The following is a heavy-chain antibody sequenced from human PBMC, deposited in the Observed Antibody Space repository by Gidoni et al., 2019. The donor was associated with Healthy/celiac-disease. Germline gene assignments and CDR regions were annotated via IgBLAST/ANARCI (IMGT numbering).Heavy chain of an antibody. V-gene: IGHV1-3*01. Sequence: QVQLVQSGAEVTKPGASVTVYCKASGYTFTTYAMHWVRQAHGQRLELIGWINAANGYTKYSQNFQGRFNITRDTSASRAYMERSSLRSEDTAVYYCARDPGQYYFDFWGQGTLVTVSS. CDR3: ARDPGQYYFDF. CDR2: INAANGYT. CDR1: GYTFTTYA. J-gene: IGHJ4*02.